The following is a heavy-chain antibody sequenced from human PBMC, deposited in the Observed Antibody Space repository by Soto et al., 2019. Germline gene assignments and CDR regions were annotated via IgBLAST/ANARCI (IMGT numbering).Heavy chain of an antibody. Sequence: SVKVSCKASGGTFSSYAISWVRQAPGQGLEWMGGIIPIFGTANYAQKFQGRVTMTRNTSISTAYMELSSLRSEDTPVYYCARGGGWNYPKYNWFDPWGQGTLVTVSS. D-gene: IGHD1-7*01. CDR1: GGTFSSYA. CDR2: IIPIFGTA. J-gene: IGHJ5*02. V-gene: IGHV1-69*05. CDR3: ARGGGWNYPKYNWFDP.